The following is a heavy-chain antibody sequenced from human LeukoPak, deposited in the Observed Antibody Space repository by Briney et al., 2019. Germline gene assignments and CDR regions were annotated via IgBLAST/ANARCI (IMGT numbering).Heavy chain of an antibody. CDR2: INPSSGGT. CDR1: GHTFTGYY. V-gene: IGHV1-2*02. Sequence: ASVKVSCKASGHTFTGYYMHWVRQAPGQGLEWMGWINPSSGGTNYAQKFQGRVAMTRDTSISTAYMELNRLRSDDTAMYYCAREYSTSWYSGYYYYMDVWGTGTTVTVSS. D-gene: IGHD6-13*01. CDR3: AREYSTSWYSGYYYYMDV. J-gene: IGHJ6*03.